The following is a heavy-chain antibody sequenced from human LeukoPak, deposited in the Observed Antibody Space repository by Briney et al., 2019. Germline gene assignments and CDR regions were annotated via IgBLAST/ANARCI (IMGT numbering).Heavy chain of an antibody. Sequence: PSETLSLTCAVYGGSFSGYYWSWTRQPPGKGLEWIGEINHSGSTNYNPSLKSRVTISVDTSKNQFSLKLSSVTAADTAVYYCARRGPNYYYGSGKFDYWGQGTLVTVSS. J-gene: IGHJ4*02. D-gene: IGHD3-10*01. CDR2: INHSGST. CDR1: GGSFSGYY. V-gene: IGHV4-34*01. CDR3: ARRGPNYYYGSGKFDY.